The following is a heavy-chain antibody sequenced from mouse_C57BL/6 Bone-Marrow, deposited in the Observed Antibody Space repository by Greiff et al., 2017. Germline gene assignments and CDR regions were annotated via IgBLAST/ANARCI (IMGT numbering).Heavy chain of an antibody. CDR2: IHPNSGST. V-gene: IGHV1-64*01. CDR3: ASRRGQRGYFDV. Sequence: QVQLQQPGAELVKPGASVKLSCKASGYTFTSYWMHWVKQRPGQGLEWIGMIHPNSGSTNYNEKFKSKATLTVDKSSSTAYMQLSSLTSEDSAVYYCASRRGQRGYFDVWGTGTTVTVSS. CDR1: GYTFTSYW. J-gene: IGHJ1*03.